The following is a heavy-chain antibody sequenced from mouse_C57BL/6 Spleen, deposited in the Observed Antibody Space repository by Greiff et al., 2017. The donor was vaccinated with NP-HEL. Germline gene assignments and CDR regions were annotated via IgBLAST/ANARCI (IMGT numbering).Heavy chain of an antibody. D-gene: IGHD1-1*01. Sequence: VKLVESGAELMKPGASVKLSCKATGYTFTGYWIEWVKQRPGHGLEWIGELLPGSGSTNYNEKLKGKATFTADTSSHTAYMQLSSLTTEDSAIYYCASNYYGSSSYYAMDYWGQGTSVTVSS. J-gene: IGHJ4*01. CDR2: LLPGSGST. CDR3: ASNYYGSSSYYAMDY. CDR1: GYTFTGYW. V-gene: IGHV1-9*01.